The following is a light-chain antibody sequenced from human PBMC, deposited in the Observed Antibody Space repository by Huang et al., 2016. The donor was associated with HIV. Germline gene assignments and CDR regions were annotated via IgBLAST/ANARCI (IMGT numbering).Light chain of an antibody. V-gene: IGKV1-8*01. Sequence: IRITQSPSSPSASTGNRVTTTRRASQGISSYLAWYQQKPGKAPKLLIYASSTLQSGVPSRFSGSGSGTDFTLTISCLQSEDFATYYCQQYYSYPITFGQGTRLEIK. CDR2: ASS. CDR3: QQYYSYPIT. CDR1: QGISSY. J-gene: IGKJ5*01.